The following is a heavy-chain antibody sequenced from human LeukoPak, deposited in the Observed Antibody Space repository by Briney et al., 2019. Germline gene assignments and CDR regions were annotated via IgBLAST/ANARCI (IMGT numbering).Heavy chain of an antibody. V-gene: IGHV1-69*05. J-gene: IGHJ4*02. CDR1: GGTFSSYA. Sequence: EASVKVSCKASGGTFSSYAISWVRQAPGQGLEWMGRIIPIFGTANYAQKFQGRVTITTDESTSTAYMELSSLRSEDTAVYYCARPRDGYNYGFDYWGQGTLVTVSS. CDR2: IIPIFGTA. CDR3: ARPRDGYNYGFDY. D-gene: IGHD5-24*01.